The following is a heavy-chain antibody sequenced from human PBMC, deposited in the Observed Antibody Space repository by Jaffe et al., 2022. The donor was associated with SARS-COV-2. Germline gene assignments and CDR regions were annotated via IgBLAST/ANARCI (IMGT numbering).Heavy chain of an antibody. CDR2: IYTSGST. D-gene: IGHD3-22*01. J-gene: IGHJ5*02. CDR3: AGDYYDSSGMGA. Sequence: QVQLQESGPGLVKPSQTLSLTCTVSGGSISSGSYYWSWIRQPAGKGLEWIGRIYTSGSTNYNPSLKSRVTISVDTSKNQFSLKLSSVTAADTAVYYCAGDYYDSSGMGAWGQGTLVTVSS. CDR1: GGSISSGSYY. V-gene: IGHV4-61*02.